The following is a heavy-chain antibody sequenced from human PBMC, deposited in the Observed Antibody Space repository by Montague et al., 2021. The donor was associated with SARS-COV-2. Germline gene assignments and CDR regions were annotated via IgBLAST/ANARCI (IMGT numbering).Heavy chain of an antibody. CDR2: VLYNKGT. CDR1: GVSVTDYY. J-gene: IGHJ4*02. CDR3: VRHPHYDGLNGPPDF. V-gene: IGHV4-59*08. Sequence: SETLSLTCTVSGVSVTDYYWSWIRQPPGKGLEWVGDVLYNKGTNFNPSLKSRVAISVDTSKNQFSLRLTSVTAADTALYYGVRHPHYDGLNGPPDFWDQGTLVTVSS. D-gene: IGHD3-9*01.